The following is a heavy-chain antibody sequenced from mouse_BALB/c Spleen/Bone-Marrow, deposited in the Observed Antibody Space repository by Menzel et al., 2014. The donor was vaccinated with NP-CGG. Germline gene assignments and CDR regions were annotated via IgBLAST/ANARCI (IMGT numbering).Heavy chain of an antibody. CDR1: GFDFSRYW. D-gene: IGHD1-2*01. CDR2: INPESSTI. J-gene: IGHJ2*01. CDR3: ARLSYYGLTDY. Sequence: EVKLQESGGGLVQPGGSLKLSCTASGFDFSRYWMSWVRQAPGKGLQWIGEINPESSTINYTPSLKDKFIISRDNAKNTLYPQMSKVRSEDTALYYCARLSYYGLTDYWGQGTTLTVSS. V-gene: IGHV4-1*02.